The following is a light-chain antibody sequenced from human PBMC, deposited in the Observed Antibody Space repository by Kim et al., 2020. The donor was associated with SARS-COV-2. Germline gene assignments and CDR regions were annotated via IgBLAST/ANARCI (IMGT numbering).Light chain of an antibody. J-gene: IGKJ1*01. CDR1: QSGINTY. CDR2: AAS. CDR3: QQYGSSPWT. Sequence: SPGGRATHSCRCSQSGINTYLAWYQQKPGQAPRLLIYAASSRATGIPDRLSGSGSGTDFTLTISRLEPEDFAVYYCQQYGSSPWTFGQGTKLEI. V-gene: IGKV3-20*01.